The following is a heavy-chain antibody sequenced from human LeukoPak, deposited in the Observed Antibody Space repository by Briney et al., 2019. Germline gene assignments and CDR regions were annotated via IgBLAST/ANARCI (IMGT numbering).Heavy chain of an antibody. Sequence: GGSLRLSCAASGFTFSSYAMSWVRQAPGKGLEWVSAISGSGGSTYYADSVKGRFTISRDNSKNTLYLQMNSLRAEDTAVYYCAKDRGGSGYDSYYFDYWGQGTLVTVSS. CDR2: ISGSGGST. CDR3: AKDRGGSGYDSYYFDY. CDR1: GFTFSSYA. D-gene: IGHD5-12*01. V-gene: IGHV3-23*01. J-gene: IGHJ4*02.